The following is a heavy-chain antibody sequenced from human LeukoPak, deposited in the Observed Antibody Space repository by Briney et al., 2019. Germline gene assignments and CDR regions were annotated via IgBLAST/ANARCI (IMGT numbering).Heavy chain of an antibody. J-gene: IGHJ5*02. D-gene: IGHD6-13*01. CDR1: GGTFSSYA. CDR2: IIPIFGTA. Sequence: SSVKVSCKASGGTFSSYAISWVRQAPGQGLEWMGRIIPIFGTANYAQKFQGRVTITTDESTSTAYMELSSLRSEDTAVYYCARVPSSSDWFDPWGQGTLVTVSS. CDR3: ARVPSSSDWFDP. V-gene: IGHV1-69*05.